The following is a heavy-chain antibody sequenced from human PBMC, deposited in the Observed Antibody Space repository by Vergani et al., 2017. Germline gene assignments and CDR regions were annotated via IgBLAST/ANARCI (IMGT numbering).Heavy chain of an antibody. V-gene: IGHV4-39*01. Sequence: QLQLQESCPGLVKPSETLSLTCTVSGGSISSSSYYWGWIRQPPGKGLEWIGSIYYSGSTYYNPSLKSRVTISVDTSKNQFSLKLSSVTAADTAVYYCARHDMVLFDYWGQGTLVTVSS. CDR2: IYYSGST. CDR1: GGSISSSSYY. CDR3: ARHDMVLFDY. D-gene: IGHD2-8*01. J-gene: IGHJ4*02.